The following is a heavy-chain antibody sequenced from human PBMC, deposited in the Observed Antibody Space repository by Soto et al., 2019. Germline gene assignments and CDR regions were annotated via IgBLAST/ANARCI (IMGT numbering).Heavy chain of an antibody. Sequence: QVQLVQSGAEVKKPGSSVKVSCKASGGTFSSYAISWVRQAPGQGLEWMGGIIPIFDTADYAQKFQGRVTLTADEYTNTAYMELSSLRSEDTAVYYCAGHSSGVPGYYYGMDVWGQGTTVTVSS. J-gene: IGHJ6*02. CDR1: GGTFSSYA. CDR2: IIPIFDTA. D-gene: IGHD3-22*01. CDR3: AGHSSGVPGYYYGMDV. V-gene: IGHV1-69*12.